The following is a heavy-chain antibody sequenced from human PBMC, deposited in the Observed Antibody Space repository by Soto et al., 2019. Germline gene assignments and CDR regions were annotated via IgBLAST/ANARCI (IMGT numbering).Heavy chain of an antibody. CDR3: ARDRPITVTAGHAFDI. CDR1: GYTFTTYY. CDR2: INPSGGST. J-gene: IGHJ3*02. V-gene: IGHV1-46*01. Sequence: ASVKVSCKASGYTFTTYYIHWVRQAPGQGLEWMGIINPSGGSTSYAQKFQGRVTMTGDTSTSTVYMELSSLTSEDTGVYYCARDRPITVTAGHAFDIWGQGTMVTVSS. D-gene: IGHD4-17*01.